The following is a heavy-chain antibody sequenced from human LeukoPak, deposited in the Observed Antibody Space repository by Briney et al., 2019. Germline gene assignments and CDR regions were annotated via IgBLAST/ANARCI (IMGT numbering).Heavy chain of an antibody. CDR2: IYPGDSDT. Sequence: GESLKISCKGSGYSFTSYWIGWVRQMPGKGLEWMGIIYPGDSDTRYSPSFQGQVTISADKSISTAYLQWSSLKASDTAMYYCARLPTLRYCSGGSCSTGSSWFDPWAREPWSPSPQ. CDR3: ARLPTLRYCSGGSCSTGSSWFDP. V-gene: IGHV5-51*01. D-gene: IGHD2-15*01. CDR1: GYSFTSYW. J-gene: IGHJ5*02.